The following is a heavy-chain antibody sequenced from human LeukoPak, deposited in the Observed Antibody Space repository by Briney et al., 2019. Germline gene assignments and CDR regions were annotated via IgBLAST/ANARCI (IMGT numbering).Heavy chain of an antibody. Sequence: GASLRLSCAASGFTFSSYAMSWVRQAPGKGLEWVSAISGSGGSTYYADSVKGRFTISRDNSKNTLYLQMNSLRAEDTAVYYCAKVGYCSSTSCYAGKSFDYWGQGTLVTVSS. J-gene: IGHJ4*02. CDR1: GFTFSSYA. CDR3: AKVGYCSSTSCYAGKSFDY. D-gene: IGHD2-2*01. CDR2: ISGSGGST. V-gene: IGHV3-23*01.